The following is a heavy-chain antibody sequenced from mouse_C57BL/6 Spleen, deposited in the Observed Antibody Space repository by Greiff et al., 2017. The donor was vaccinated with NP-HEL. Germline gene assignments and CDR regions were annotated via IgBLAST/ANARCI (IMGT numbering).Heavy chain of an antibody. V-gene: IGHV1-69*01. CDR3: ARPYYYGSSGAMDY. CDR2: IDPSDSYT. D-gene: IGHD1-1*01. Sequence: QVQLQQPGAELVMPGASVKLSCKASGYTFTSYWMHWVKQRPGQGLEWIGEIDPSDSYTNYNQKFKGKSTLTVDKSSSTAYMQLSSLTSEDSAVYYCARPYYYGSSGAMDYWGQGTSVTVSS. J-gene: IGHJ4*01. CDR1: GYTFTSYW.